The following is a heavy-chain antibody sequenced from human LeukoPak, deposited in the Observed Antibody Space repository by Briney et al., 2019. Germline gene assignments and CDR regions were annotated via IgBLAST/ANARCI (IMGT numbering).Heavy chain of an antibody. CDR3: ARELRITMIVVVITTTRAFDI. CDR2: ISSSSSYI. D-gene: IGHD3-22*01. Sequence: GRSLRLSCAASGFTFSSYSMNWVRQAPGKGLEWVSSISSSSSYIYYADSVKGRFTISRDNAKNSLYLQMNSLRAEDTAVYYCARELRITMIVVVITTTRAFDIWGQGTMVTVSS. CDR1: GFTFSSYS. J-gene: IGHJ3*02. V-gene: IGHV3-21*01.